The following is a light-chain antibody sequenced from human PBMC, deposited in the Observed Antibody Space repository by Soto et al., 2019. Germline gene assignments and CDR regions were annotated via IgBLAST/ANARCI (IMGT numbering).Light chain of an antibody. Sequence: EIVLTQSPATLSLSPGERATLSCRASQSVSSYLAWYQQKPGQAPRLLIYDASNRATGIPARFSGSGSGTDFTLTSSSLEPEDFAVYYCQQRSNGPLTFGGGTKGEIK. CDR1: QSVSSY. CDR2: DAS. J-gene: IGKJ4*01. CDR3: QQRSNGPLT. V-gene: IGKV3-11*01.